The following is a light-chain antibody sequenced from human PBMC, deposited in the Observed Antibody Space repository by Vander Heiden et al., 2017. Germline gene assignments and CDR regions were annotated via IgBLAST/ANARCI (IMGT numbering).Light chain of an antibody. CDR3: AVWDDSLSVWV. J-gene: IGLJ3*02. CDR1: SSNIGSNT. V-gene: IGLV1-44*01. CDR2: SDD. Sequence: QSVLTQPPSASGTPGQRVTTSCSGSSSNIGSNTVNWYQPLPGTAPKLLIYSDDQRPSGVPDRFSGSKSVTSASLAISGLQSEDETDYYCAVWDDSLSVWVFGGGTKLTVL.